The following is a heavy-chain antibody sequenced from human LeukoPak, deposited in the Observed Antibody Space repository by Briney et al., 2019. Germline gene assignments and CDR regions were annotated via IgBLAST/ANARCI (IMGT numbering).Heavy chain of an antibody. CDR2: IYYSGST. CDR3: AFRHGDYLDAFDI. D-gene: IGHD4-17*01. CDR1: GGSMSSYY. J-gene: IGHJ3*02. Sequence: SETLSLTCTVSGGSMSSYYWSWIRQPPGKGLVWIGYIYYSGSTNYNPSLKSRVTISVDTSKNQFALKLSSVTAADTAVYYCAFRHGDYLDAFDIWGQGTMVTVSS. V-gene: IGHV4-59*01.